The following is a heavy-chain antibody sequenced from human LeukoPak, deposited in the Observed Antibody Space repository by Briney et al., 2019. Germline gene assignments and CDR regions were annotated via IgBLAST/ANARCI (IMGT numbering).Heavy chain of an antibody. CDR2: IKKTGSET. Sequence: GGSLRLSCAASGFPFNAYWMTWVRQAPGKGLEWVAYIKKTGSETYYVDSVKGRFTITRDNTRNSLFLQMYSLRAEDTAVYFCAREDGYCSGGNCYSYFDSWGQGTLVTVSS. CDR1: GFPFNAYW. CDR3: AREDGYCSGGNCYSYFDS. J-gene: IGHJ4*02. D-gene: IGHD2-15*01. V-gene: IGHV3-7*01.